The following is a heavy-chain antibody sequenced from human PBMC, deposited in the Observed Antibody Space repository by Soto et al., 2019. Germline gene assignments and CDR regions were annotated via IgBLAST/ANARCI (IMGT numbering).Heavy chain of an antibody. CDR3: APKVERWDDILTGYYFWAEKNLVDP. J-gene: IGHJ5*02. V-gene: IGHV3-23*01. Sequence: EVQLLESGGGLVQPGGSLRLSCAASGFTFSSYAMSWVRQAPGKGLEWVSAISGSGGSTYYADSVKGRFTISRDNSKNTLYLQMNSLRAEDTAVYYCAPKVERWDDILTGYYFWAEKNLVDPWGQGTLVTVSS. CDR1: GFTFSSYA. D-gene: IGHD3-9*01. CDR2: ISGSGGST.